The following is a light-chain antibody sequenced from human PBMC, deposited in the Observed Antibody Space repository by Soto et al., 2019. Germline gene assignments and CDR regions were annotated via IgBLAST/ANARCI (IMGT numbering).Light chain of an antibody. Sequence: QSVLTQPASVSGSPGQSITISCTGTSSDVGGYNYVSWYQQHPGKAPKLMIYDVSNRPSGVSNRFSGSKSGNTASLTSSGLQPEDEADYYCSSYTSSSTLVFGGGTKLTVL. CDR3: SSYTSSSTLV. J-gene: IGLJ3*02. CDR1: SSDVGGYNY. CDR2: DVS. V-gene: IGLV2-14*01.